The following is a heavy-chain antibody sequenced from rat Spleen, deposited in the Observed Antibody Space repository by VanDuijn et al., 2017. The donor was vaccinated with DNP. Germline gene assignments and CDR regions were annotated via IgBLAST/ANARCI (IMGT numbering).Heavy chain of an antibody. V-gene: IGHV2-41*01. Sequence: QVQLKESGPGLVQPSQTLSLTCTVAGFSLTSYNVHWVRQPPGKGLEWMGVIWKHGATRYNSALKSRLSFSKATSNSQVFLKLNSLQTEDTATYYCARDLIIRDTTSAMDAWGPGTSVTVSS. CDR3: ARDLIIRDTTSAMDA. D-gene: IGHD4-3*01. CDR2: IWKHGAT. CDR1: GFSLTSYN. J-gene: IGHJ4*01.